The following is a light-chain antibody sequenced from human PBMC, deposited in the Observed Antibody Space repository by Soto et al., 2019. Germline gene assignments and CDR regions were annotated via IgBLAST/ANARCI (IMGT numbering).Light chain of an antibody. CDR1: RGIMKY. CDR2: AAS. Sequence: DIQMTQSPSSLSASVGDRVTITCRASRGIMKYLAWYQQKPGKVPKLLIYAASTLQSGVPSRFSGCVSGTDFTLTISSLQPEDAATYYCQKYYSAPSTFGQGTRLEIK. J-gene: IGKJ5*01. V-gene: IGKV1-27*01. CDR3: QKYYSAPST.